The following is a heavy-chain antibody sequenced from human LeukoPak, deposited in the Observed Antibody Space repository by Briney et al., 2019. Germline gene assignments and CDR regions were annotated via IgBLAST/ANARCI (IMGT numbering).Heavy chain of an antibody. CDR3: ARESVGIIDY. CDR2: IIPIFGTA. D-gene: IGHD1-14*01. Sequence: ASVKVSCKASGFTFHTSAMQWVRQAPGQGLEWMGRIIPIFGTANYAQKFHGRVTITTDESTSTAYMELSSLRSEDTAVYYCARESVGIIDYWGPGTLVTVSS. J-gene: IGHJ4*02. CDR1: GFTFHTSA. V-gene: IGHV1-69*05.